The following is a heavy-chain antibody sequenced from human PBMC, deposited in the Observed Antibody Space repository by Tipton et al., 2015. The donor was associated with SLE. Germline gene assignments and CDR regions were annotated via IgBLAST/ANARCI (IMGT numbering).Heavy chain of an antibody. Sequence: TLSLTCTVSGASIDRFYWNWIRQTPGKGLEWIGYISNGGYINYKPSLKSRLTLSRDTSKNEFSLKLASVTAADTALYYCARLISAYDCNFDYWGQGTLVTVSS. CDR2: ISNGGYI. D-gene: IGHD5-12*01. CDR1: GASIDRFY. J-gene: IGHJ4*02. V-gene: IGHV4-4*09. CDR3: ARLISAYDCNFDY.